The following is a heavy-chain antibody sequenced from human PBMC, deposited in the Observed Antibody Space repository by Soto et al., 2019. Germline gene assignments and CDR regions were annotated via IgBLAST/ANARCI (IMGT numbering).Heavy chain of an antibody. V-gene: IGHV3-30*18. CDR3: AKEFHSWNYFDY. D-gene: IGHD1-20*01. CDR1: GFTFSSSG. Sequence: GGSLRLSCTASGFTFSSSGMHWVRQAPGKGLEWVAVISYDGSNKFYADSVKGRFTISRDNFRNTLYLQMNSLRAEDTAVYYCAKEFHSWNYFDYWGQGTLVTVSS. CDR2: ISYDGSNK. J-gene: IGHJ4*02.